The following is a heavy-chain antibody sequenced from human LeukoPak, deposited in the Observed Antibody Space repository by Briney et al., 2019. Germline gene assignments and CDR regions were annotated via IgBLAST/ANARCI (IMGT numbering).Heavy chain of an antibody. Sequence: SGGSLRLSCAATGFTFSNYSMAWVRQAPGKGLEWVSFISSSSSYIYYADSVKGRFTISRDNAKNSLYLQMNSLRTEDTALYYCAHTVTPRYFQFWGQGTLVTVSS. J-gene: IGHJ1*01. D-gene: IGHD4-17*01. V-gene: IGHV3-21*01. CDR3: AHTVTPRYFQF. CDR1: GFTFSNYS. CDR2: ISSSSSYI.